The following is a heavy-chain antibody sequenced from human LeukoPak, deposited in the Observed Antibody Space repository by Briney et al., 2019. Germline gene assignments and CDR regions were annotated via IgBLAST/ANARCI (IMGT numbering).Heavy chain of an antibody. CDR1: GYSFIGYY. D-gene: IGHD6-6*01. CDR2: INLNSGDT. Sequence: ASVKVSCKASGYSFIGYYMHWVRQAPGQGLEWMGWINLNSGDTNYAQKFQGRVAMTRDTSISTAYMELSSLRSEDTAVYYCARARIAARVGRGPSNWFDPWGQGTLVTVSS. V-gene: IGHV1-2*02. J-gene: IGHJ5*02. CDR3: ARARIAARVGRGPSNWFDP.